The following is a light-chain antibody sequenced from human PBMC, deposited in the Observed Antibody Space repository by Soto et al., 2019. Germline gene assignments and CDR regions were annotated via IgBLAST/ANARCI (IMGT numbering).Light chain of an antibody. CDR1: RDIGTY. J-gene: IGKJ4*01. CDR2: RAS. V-gene: IGKV1-39*01. CDR3: QQSYSTPHS. Sequence: DIKMAQSPSSLSASVGGRVTISCRASRDIGTYLTWYQQKPGKAPKLVIYRASGLQSGVPSRFSGSGSGTHFTLTISSLQPEDFATYYWQQSYSTPHSFGGGTKVEIK.